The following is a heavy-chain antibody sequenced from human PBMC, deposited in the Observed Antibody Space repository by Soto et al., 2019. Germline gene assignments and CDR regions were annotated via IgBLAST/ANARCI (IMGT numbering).Heavy chain of an antibody. V-gene: IGHV3-66*01. Sequence: EVQLVESGGGLVQPGGSLRLSCAASGFTVSNNYMRWVRQAPGKGLEWVSLIYSGGVTYYADSVKGRFTIARDNSKNTRYLQMNSLRAEDTAVYYCARDGTYNWVGGQGILVTVSS. D-gene: IGHD1-1*01. J-gene: IGHJ4*02. CDR2: IYSGGVT. CDR3: ARDGTYNWV. CDR1: GFTVSNNY.